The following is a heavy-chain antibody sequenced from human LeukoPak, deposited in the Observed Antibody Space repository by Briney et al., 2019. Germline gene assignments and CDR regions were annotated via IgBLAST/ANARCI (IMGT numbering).Heavy chain of an antibody. D-gene: IGHD4-11*01. V-gene: IGHV3-23*01. CDR2: ISGSGGST. J-gene: IGHJ6*03. Sequence: GGSLRLSCAASGFTFSSYAMSWVRQAPGKGLEWVSAISGSGGSTYYADSVKGRFTISRDNSKNTLYLQMNSLRAEDTAVYYCARTDYSNSAYYYYYYYMDVWGKGTTVTVSS. CDR1: GFTFSSYA. CDR3: ARTDYSNSAYYYYYYYMDV.